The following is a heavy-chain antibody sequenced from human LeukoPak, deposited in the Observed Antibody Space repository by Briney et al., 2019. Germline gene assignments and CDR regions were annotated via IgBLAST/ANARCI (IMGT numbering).Heavy chain of an antibody. CDR3: ARSIVVVPAAIFGLYYMDV. Sequence: SQTLSLTCTVSGGSINSGSYYWSWIRQPAGKGLEWLGRTYTSGSTNYNPSLKSRVTISVDTSKNQFSLKLSSVTAADTAVYYCARSIVVVPAAIFGLYYMDVWGKGTTVTVSS. J-gene: IGHJ6*03. V-gene: IGHV4-61*02. CDR2: TYTSGST. CDR1: GGSINSGSYY. D-gene: IGHD2-2*01.